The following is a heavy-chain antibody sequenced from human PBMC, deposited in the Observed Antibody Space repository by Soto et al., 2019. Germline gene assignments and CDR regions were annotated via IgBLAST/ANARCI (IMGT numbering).Heavy chain of an antibody. CDR2: ISTSGDTK. J-gene: IGHJ4*02. CDR1: GFTFSSYE. CDR3: ARDGYSYGSPFDY. V-gene: IGHV3-48*03. D-gene: IGHD5-18*01. Sequence: GGSLRLSCAASGFTFSSYEMNWARQAPGKGLEWVSYISTSGDTKYYADSVKGRFTISRDNAKNSLYLQMNSLRAEDTAVYYCARDGYSYGSPFDYWGQGTLVTVSS.